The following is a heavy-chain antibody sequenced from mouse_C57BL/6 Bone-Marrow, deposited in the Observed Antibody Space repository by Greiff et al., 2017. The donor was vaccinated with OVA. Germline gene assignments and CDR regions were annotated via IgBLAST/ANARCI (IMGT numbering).Heavy chain of an antibody. J-gene: IGHJ2*01. CDR3: ARWACNY. D-gene: IGHD3-1*01. CDR1: GYSFTGYY. Sequence: EVQLQESGPELVKPGASVKISCKASGYSFTGYYMNWVKQSPEKSLEWIGEINPSTGGTTYNQKFKAKATLTVDKSSSTAYMQLKSLTSEDSAVYYCARWACNYWGQGTTLTVSS. CDR2: INPSTGGT. V-gene: IGHV1-42*01.